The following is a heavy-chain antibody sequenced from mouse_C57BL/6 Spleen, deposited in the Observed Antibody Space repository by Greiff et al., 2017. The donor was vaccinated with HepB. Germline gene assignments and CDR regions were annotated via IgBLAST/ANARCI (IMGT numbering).Heavy chain of an antibody. D-gene: IGHD2-2*01. CDR1: GFTFSSYG. V-gene: IGHV5-6*01. CDR3: ARHENGYNNWYFDV. Sequence: EVQVVESGGDLVKPGGSLKLSCAASGFTFSSYGMSWVRQTPDKRLEWVATISSGGSYTYYPDSVKGRFTISRDNAKNTLYLQMSSLKSEDTAMYYCARHENGYNNWYFDVWGTGTTVTVSS. CDR2: ISSGGSYT. J-gene: IGHJ1*03.